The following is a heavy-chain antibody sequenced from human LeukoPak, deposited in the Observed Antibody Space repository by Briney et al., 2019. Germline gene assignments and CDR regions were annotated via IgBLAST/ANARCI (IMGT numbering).Heavy chain of an antibody. Sequence: PGGSLRLSCAASGFTFSDYSMNWVRQAPGEGLEWVSSISSSSDYIYYADSLKGRFTISRDNARNSLYLQMSSLRAEDTAVYYCARDIAGRELLDYWGQGTLVTVSS. CDR2: ISSSSDYI. V-gene: IGHV3-21*01. J-gene: IGHJ4*02. CDR3: ARDIAGRELLDY. CDR1: GFTFSDYS. D-gene: IGHD1-7*01.